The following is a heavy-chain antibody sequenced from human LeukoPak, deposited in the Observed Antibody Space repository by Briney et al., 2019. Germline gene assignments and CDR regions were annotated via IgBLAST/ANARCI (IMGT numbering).Heavy chain of an antibody. D-gene: IGHD3-22*01. Sequence: SETLSLTCSVSGGSMSRSNYFWAWIRQPRGKGLEYMGSIYYTGTTYPNPSLKSRVTISVDTSRSQLSLSLTSVSAADTAVYYCARRRYDPAGFYCDALDVWGHGTMVTVSS. V-gene: IGHV4-39*01. CDR1: GGSMSRSNYF. CDR3: ARRRYDPAGFYCDALDV. J-gene: IGHJ3*01. CDR2: IYYTGTT.